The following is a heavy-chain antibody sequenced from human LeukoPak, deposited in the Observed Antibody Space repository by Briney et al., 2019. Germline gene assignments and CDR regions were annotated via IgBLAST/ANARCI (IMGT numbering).Heavy chain of an antibody. CDR1: GGSFSGYY. CDR2: INHSGST. D-gene: IGHD2-2*02. CDR3: ARAIVVVPAAIESYYYYGMDV. Sequence: SETLSLTCAVYGGSFSGYYWSWIRQPPGKGLEWIAEINHSGSTNYNPSPKSRVTISVDTSKNQFSLKLSSVTAAGTAVYYCARAIVVVPAAIESYYYYGMDVWGQGTTVTVSS. V-gene: IGHV4-34*01. J-gene: IGHJ6*02.